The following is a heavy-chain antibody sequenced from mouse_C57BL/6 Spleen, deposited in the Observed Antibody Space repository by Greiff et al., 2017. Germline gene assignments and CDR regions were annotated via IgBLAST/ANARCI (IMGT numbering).Heavy chain of an antibody. Sequence: VKLMESGAELVRPGASVTLSCKASGYTFTDYEMHWVKQTPVHGLEWIGAIDPETGGTAYNQKFKGKAILTADKSSSTAYMELRSLTSEDSAVYYCTRGLLRGMDYWGQGTSVTVSS. CDR1: GYTFTDYE. CDR2: IDPETGGT. CDR3: TRGLLRGMDY. J-gene: IGHJ4*01. D-gene: IGHD2-3*01. V-gene: IGHV1-15*01.